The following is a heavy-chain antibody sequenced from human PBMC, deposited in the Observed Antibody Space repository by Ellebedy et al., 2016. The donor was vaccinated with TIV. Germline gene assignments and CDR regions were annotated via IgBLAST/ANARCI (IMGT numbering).Heavy chain of an antibody. CDR2: ISGSGGST. Sequence: GESLKISXAASGFTFSSYAMSWVRQAPGKGLEWVSAISGSGGSTYYADSVKGRFTISRDNSKNTLYLQMNSLRAEDTAVYYCARLGPRMVRGVIIDFDYWGQGTLVTVSS. J-gene: IGHJ4*02. V-gene: IGHV3-23*01. CDR3: ARLGPRMVRGVIIDFDY. CDR1: GFTFSSYA. D-gene: IGHD3-10*01.